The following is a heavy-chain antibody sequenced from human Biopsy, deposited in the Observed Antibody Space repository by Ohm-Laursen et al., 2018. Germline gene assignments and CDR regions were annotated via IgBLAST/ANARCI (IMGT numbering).Heavy chain of an antibody. CDR3: ARRRPIDY. CDR2: ISAAGPAM. CDR1: GFDFSDYN. Sequence: SLRLSCSASGFDFSDYNMSWVRQAPGKGLEWISYISAAGPAMFYADSVRGRFTISRDNANNLLYLQMDSLRAEDTAVYYCARRRPIDYWGQGILVTVSS. J-gene: IGHJ4*02. V-gene: IGHV3-11*01.